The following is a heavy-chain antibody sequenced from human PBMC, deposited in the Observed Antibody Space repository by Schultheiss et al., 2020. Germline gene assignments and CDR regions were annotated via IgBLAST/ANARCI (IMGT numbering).Heavy chain of an antibody. D-gene: IGHD3-3*01. CDR2: INHSGST. Sequence: SETLSLTCAVHGGSFSGYHWTWIRQPPGTGLEWIGEINHSGSTNYNPSLKSRVTMSVDTSKNQFSLKLSSVTAADTAVYYCARGGRRGFGVVSPNAPPPRFDYWGQGTLVTVSS. CDR1: GGSFSGYH. V-gene: IGHV4-34*01. CDR3: ARGGRRGFGVVSPNAPPPRFDY. J-gene: IGHJ4*02.